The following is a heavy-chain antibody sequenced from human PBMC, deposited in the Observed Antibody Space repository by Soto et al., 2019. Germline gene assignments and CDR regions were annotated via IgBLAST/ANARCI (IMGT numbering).Heavy chain of an antibody. Sequence: GASVKVSCKASGYTFINYGINWVRQAPGQELEWMGWITPYNGNTNYAQKLQGRVTMTTDTSTSTAYMELRSLRSDDTAVYYCARGWVGSGYDPWGQGTLVTVPS. CDR1: GYTFINYG. CDR2: ITPYNGNT. V-gene: IGHV1-18*01. D-gene: IGHD5-12*01. CDR3: ARGWVGSGYDP. J-gene: IGHJ5*02.